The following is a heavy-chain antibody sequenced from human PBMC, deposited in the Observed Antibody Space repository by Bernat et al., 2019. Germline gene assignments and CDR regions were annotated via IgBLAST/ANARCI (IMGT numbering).Heavy chain of an antibody. Sequence: EVQLLESGGGLVQPGGSLRLSCAASGFTFSSYAMSWVRQAPGKGLEWVSAISGSGGSTYYADSVKGRFTISRDNSKNTLYQQMNSLRAEDTAVYYCAKDQSHYYYYGMDVWGQGTTVTVSS. CDR1: GFTFSSYA. V-gene: IGHV3-23*01. J-gene: IGHJ6*02. CDR3: AKDQSHYYYYGMDV. CDR2: ISGSGGST.